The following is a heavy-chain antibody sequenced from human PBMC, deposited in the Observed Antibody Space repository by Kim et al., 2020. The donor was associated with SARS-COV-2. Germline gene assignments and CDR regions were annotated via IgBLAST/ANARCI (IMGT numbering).Heavy chain of an antibody. Sequence: GGSLRLSCAASGFTFSSYAMSWVRQAPGKGLEWVSAISGSGGSTYYADSVKGRFTISRDNSKNTLYLQMNSLRAEDTAVYYCAKVRASLLDYYYYGMDVCGHGTTCTVSS. D-gene: IGHD2-8*02. V-gene: IGHV3-23*01. CDR2: ISGSGGST. J-gene: IGHJ6*02. CDR1: GFTFSSYA. CDR3: AKVRASLLDYYYYGMDV.